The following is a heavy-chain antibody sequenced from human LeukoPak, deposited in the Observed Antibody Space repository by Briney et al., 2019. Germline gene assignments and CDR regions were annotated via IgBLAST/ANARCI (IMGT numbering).Heavy chain of an antibody. V-gene: IGHV3-21*01. CDR1: EFTFSSYS. CDR2: ISSSSSYI. D-gene: IGHD6-19*01. Sequence: GGSLRLSCIGSEFTFSSYSMNWVRQAPGKGLEWVSSISSSSSYIYYADSVKGRFTISRDNAKNSLYLQMNSLRAEDTAVYYCARDSSGWYSFDYWGQGTLVTVSS. J-gene: IGHJ4*02. CDR3: ARDSSGWYSFDY.